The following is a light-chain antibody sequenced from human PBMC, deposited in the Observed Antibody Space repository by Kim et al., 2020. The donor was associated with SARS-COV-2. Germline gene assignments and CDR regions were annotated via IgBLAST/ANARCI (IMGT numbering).Light chain of an antibody. V-gene: IGLV3-21*01. CDR3: QVWDSGSDHVV. Sequence: APGKKASITCGGDIIGDKYVLWYQQRPGQAPVLVLYYNTDRPAGIPERFSGSNSGDTATLTISGVEAGDEADYFCQVWDSGSDHVVFGGGTQLTVL. J-gene: IGLJ2*01. CDR1: IIGDKY. CDR2: YNT.